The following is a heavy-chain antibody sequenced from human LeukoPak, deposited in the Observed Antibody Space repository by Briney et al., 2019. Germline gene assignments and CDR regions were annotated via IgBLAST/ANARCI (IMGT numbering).Heavy chain of an antibody. V-gene: IGHV1-69*13. J-gene: IGHJ4*02. CDR2: IIPIFGTA. CDR3: ATDLRFLEWLGFDY. D-gene: IGHD3-3*01. Sequence: ASVKVSCKASGGTFSSYAISWVRQAPGQGLEWMGGIIPIFGTANYAQKFQGRVTITADESTSTAYMELSSLRSEDTAVYYCATDLRFLEWLGFDYWGQGTLVTVSS. CDR1: GGTFSSYA.